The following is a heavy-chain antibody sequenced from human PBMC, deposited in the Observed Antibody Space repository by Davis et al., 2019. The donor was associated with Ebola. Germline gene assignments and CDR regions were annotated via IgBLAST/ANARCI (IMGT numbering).Heavy chain of an antibody. D-gene: IGHD1-26*01. J-gene: IGHJ3*02. CDR1: GFSVSANY. CDR2: ISSSSNYI. V-gene: IGHV3-21*04. CDR3: VKDTSTIWFDI. Sequence: GESLKISCAASGFSVSANYMNWVRQAPGKGLEWVSFISSSSNYIYYADSVKGRFIISRDNSKNILYLQMNGLRVEDTATYYCVKDTSTIWFDIWGQGTMVTVSS.